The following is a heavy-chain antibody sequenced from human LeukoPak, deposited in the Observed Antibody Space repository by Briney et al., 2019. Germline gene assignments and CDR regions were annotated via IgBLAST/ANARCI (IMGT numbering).Heavy chain of an antibody. Sequence: SQTLSLTCTVSGGSISSGSYYWSWIRQPAGKGLEWIGRMYTSGSSNYNPSLKSRVTISVDTSKNQFSLKLSSVTVADTAVYYCARDQGITIFGVVNYGYMDVWGKGTTVTVSS. V-gene: IGHV4-61*02. D-gene: IGHD3-3*01. CDR2: MYTSGSS. J-gene: IGHJ6*03. CDR3: ARDQGITIFGVVNYGYMDV. CDR1: GGSISSGSYY.